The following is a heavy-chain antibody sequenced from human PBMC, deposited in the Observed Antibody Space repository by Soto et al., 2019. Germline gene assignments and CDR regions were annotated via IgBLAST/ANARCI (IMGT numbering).Heavy chain of an antibody. J-gene: IGHJ6*02. D-gene: IGHD5-18*01. CDR2: INTDGSST. V-gene: IGHV3-74*01. CDR1: GFTFSTYW. Sequence: EVQLVESGGGLVQPGGSLRLSCAASGFTFSTYWMHWVRQVPGKGLVWVSGINTDGSSTSYADSVKGRFTISRDNAKNTLSLQMNSLIAEETAVYFCSRRVGYSYGIMVVWGQGTTVTVSS. CDR3: SRRVGYSYGIMVV.